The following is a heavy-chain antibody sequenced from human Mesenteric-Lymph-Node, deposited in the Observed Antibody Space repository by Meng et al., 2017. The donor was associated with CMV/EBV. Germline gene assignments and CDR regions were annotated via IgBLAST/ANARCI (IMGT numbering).Heavy chain of an antibody. D-gene: IGHD2-2*01. Sequence: GESLKISCAASGFTVSSNYMSWVRQAPGKGLEWVSLIYSGGSTYYADSVKGRFTISRDNAKNSLFLQMNSLRAEDTAVYYCAKGVVVVPAAHDAFDIWGQGTMVTVSS. CDR1: GFTVSSNY. CDR3: AKGVVVVPAAHDAFDI. J-gene: IGHJ3*02. CDR2: IYSGGST. V-gene: IGHV3-53*01.